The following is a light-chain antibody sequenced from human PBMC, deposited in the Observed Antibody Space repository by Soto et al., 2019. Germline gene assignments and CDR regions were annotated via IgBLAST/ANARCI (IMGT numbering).Light chain of an antibody. CDR1: QGISNL. V-gene: IGKV1-17*01. CDR2: AAS. J-gene: IGKJ2*01. Sequence: DIQMTQSPSSLSASVGDRVTITCRASQGISNLLGWFQHKPGKAPKRLIYAASSLQGGVPSRFSGSGSGTDFNLTITGLQPEDFADYYCLQHNTYPSTFGQGTKLEIK. CDR3: LQHNTYPST.